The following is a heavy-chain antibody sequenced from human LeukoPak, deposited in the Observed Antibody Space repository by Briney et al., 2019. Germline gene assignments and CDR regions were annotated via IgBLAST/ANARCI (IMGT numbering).Heavy chain of an antibody. D-gene: IGHD1-26*01. Sequence: SETLSLTCTVSGGSISSYFWSWIRQPPGKGLEWIGYIYYSESTNYNPSLKSRVTISVDTSKNQFSLKLSSVTAADTAVYYCASWGGYSGSYGGFDYWGQGTLVTVSS. CDR3: ASWGGYSGSYGGFDY. J-gene: IGHJ4*02. V-gene: IGHV4-59*08. CDR2: IYYSEST. CDR1: GGSISSYF.